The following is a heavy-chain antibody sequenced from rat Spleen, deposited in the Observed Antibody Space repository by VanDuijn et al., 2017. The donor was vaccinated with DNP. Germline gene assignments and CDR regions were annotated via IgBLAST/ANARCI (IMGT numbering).Heavy chain of an antibody. CDR3: KVGAQY. V-gene: IGHV5-20*01. CDR2: IRSDGSHT. D-gene: IGHD5-1*01. CDR1: GFTFSDYY. Sequence: EVQLVESGGGLVQPGRSLKLSCAGSGFTFSDYYMAWVLQTPTNGLDWVASIRSDGSHTYYRDSVKGRFTISRDNAKSTLFLQMNSLRSEDTATYYCKVGAQYWGQGVMVTVSS. J-gene: IGHJ2*01.